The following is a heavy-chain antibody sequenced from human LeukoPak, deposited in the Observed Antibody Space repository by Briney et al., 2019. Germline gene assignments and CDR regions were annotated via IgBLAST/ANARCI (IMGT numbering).Heavy chain of an antibody. CDR2: IYHSGST. CDR1: GGSISRVSNS. J-gene: IGHJ5*02. CDR3: ARSAGVYDFLTGYENTWLDP. D-gene: IGHD3-9*01. Sequence: RSETPSPTRSVSGGSISRVSNSWSWIRQPPGKGLEWIGYIYHSGSTYYNPSLKSRVTISVDRSKNQFSLKLSSVTAAVTAVYYCARSAGVYDFLTGYENTWLDPWGQGTLVTVSS. V-gene: IGHV4-30-2*01.